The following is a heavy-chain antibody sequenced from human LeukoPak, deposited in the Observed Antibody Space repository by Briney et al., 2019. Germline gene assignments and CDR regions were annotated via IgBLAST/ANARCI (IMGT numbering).Heavy chain of an antibody. Sequence: GESLKISCAASGFTFSSNYMSWVRQAPGKGLEWVSVLYSGGDTYYADSVKGRFTISRDNSKNTLYLQMNSLRVEDTAVYYCARDGYYWHYWGQGTLVTGSS. V-gene: IGHV3-66*01. J-gene: IGHJ4*02. D-gene: IGHD1-1*01. CDR2: LYSGGDT. CDR1: GFTFSSNY. CDR3: ARDGYYWHY.